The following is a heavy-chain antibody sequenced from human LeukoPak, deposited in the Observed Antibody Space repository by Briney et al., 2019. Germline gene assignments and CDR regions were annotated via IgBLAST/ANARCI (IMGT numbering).Heavy chain of an antibody. CDR1: GYSFTNYD. CDR3: ARDGRGSRSSWFDP. D-gene: IGHD3-10*01. J-gene: IGHJ5*02. CDR2: MNPKSSDT. Sequence: ASVKVSCKASGYSFTNYDINWVRQATGQGLEWMGWMNPKSSDTGYSQKFQGRVFITRDTSINTAYMELSSLGSDDAAVYYCARDGRGSRSSWFDPWGQGTLVIVSS. V-gene: IGHV1-8*03.